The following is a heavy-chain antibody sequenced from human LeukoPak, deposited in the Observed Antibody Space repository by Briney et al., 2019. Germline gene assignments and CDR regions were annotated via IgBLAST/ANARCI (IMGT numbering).Heavy chain of an antibody. J-gene: IGHJ4*02. CDR1: GVTFDDYG. V-gene: IGHV3-20*04. D-gene: IGHD6-13*01. CDR2: INWNGGST. CDR3: ARASGYSSSWYGSVY. Sequence: RPGGSLRLSCAASGVTFDDYGMSWVRQAPGKGLEWVSGINWNGGSTGYADSVKGRFTISRDNAKSSLYLQMNSPRAEDTALYYCARASGYSSSWYGSVYWGQGTLVTVSS.